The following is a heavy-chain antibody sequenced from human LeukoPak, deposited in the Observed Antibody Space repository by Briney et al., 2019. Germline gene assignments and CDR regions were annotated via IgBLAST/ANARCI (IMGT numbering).Heavy chain of an antibody. CDR1: GGTFSSYA. Sequence: SVKVSCKASGGTFSSYATSWVRQAPGQRLEWMGGIIPIFGTANYAQKFQGRVTITADESTSTAYMELSSLRSEDTAVYYCATRTTMATTGFDYWGQGTLVTVSS. CDR3: ATRTTMATTGFDY. CDR2: IIPIFGTA. D-gene: IGHD4/OR15-4a*01. V-gene: IGHV1-69*13. J-gene: IGHJ4*02.